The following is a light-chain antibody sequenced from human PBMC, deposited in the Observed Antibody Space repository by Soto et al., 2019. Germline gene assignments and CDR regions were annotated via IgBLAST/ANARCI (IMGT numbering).Light chain of an antibody. CDR1: QSVTSN. CDR3: QQYDNLWT. CDR2: GAS. Sequence: EIVMTQSPATLSVSPGERATLSCRASQSVTSNLAWYQQKPGQAPRLLIYGASTRATGIPAMFSGSGSGTEFTLTISSLQSEDFAVYYCQQYDNLWTFGQGTKVEIK. J-gene: IGKJ1*01. V-gene: IGKV3D-15*01.